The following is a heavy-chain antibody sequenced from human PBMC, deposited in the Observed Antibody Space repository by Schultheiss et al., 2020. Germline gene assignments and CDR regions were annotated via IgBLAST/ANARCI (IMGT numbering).Heavy chain of an antibody. D-gene: IGHD3-22*01. Sequence: GGSLRLSCAASEFTFSSYAMSWVRQAPGKGLEWVSAISGSGGSTYYADSVKGRFTISRDNSKNTLYLQMNSLRAEDTAVYYCAREVDGGYYYDSSGLYYFDYWGQGTLVTVSS. J-gene: IGHJ4*02. V-gene: IGHV3-23*01. CDR3: AREVDGGYYYDSSGLYYFDY. CDR2: ISGSGGST. CDR1: EFTFSSYA.